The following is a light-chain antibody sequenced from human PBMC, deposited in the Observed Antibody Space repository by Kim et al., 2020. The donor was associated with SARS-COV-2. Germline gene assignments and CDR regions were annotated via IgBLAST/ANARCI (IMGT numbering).Light chain of an antibody. Sequence: ATIEDRVSITCRASESISSWLAWYQQKPGKAPNLLIYDASSLESGVPSRFSGSGSGTEFTLTISSLQPDDFATYYCQQYYVYWTFGQGTKFEIK. V-gene: IGKV1-5*01. J-gene: IGKJ1*01. CDR2: DAS. CDR3: QQYYVYWT. CDR1: ESISSW.